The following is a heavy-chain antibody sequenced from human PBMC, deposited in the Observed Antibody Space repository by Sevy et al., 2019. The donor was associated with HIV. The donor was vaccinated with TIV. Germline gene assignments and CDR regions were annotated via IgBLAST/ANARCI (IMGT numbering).Heavy chain of an antibody. CDR3: ASKGGSRPNYAFDT. CDR1: GFTFSDSA. CDR2: IKQDGSEK. D-gene: IGHD3-10*01. J-gene: IGHJ3*02. V-gene: IGHV3-7*01. Sequence: GGSLRLSCAASGFTFSDSAMFWVRQTPEKGLEWVANIKQDGSEKNYVDSVKGRFTISRDNAMNSLYLQMNSLRAEDTAVYYCASKGGSRPNYAFDTWGQGTMVTVSS.